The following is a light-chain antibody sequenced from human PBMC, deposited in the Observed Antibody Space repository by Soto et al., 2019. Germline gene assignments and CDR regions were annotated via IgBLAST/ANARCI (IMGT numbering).Light chain of an antibody. CDR1: QSVSSY. J-gene: IGKJ1*01. CDR3: QQRSNWRT. V-gene: IGKV3-11*01. CDR2: DAS. Sequence: EIVLTQSPFTLSLSPGERATLSCRASQSVSSYLAWYQQKPGQAPRLLIYDASNRATGIPARFSGSGSGTDFTLTISSLEPEDFAVYYCQQRSNWRTFGQGTKV.